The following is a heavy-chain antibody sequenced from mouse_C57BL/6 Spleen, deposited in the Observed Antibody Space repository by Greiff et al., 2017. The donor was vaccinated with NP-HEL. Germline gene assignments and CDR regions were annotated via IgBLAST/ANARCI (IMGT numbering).Heavy chain of an antibody. CDR3: EREDYYGSVAY. V-gene: IGHV1-64*01. CDR2: IHPNSGST. CDR1: GYTFTSYW. J-gene: IGHJ3*01. D-gene: IGHD1-1*01. Sequence: QVQLQQPGAELVKPGASVKLSCKASGYTFTSYWMHWVKQRPGQGLEWIGMIHPNSGSTNYNEKFKSKATLTVDKSSSTAYMQLSSLTSEDSAVSCCEREDYYGSVAYWGQGTLVTVSA.